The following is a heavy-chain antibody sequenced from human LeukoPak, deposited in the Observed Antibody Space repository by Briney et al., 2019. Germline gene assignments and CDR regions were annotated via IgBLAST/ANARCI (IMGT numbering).Heavy chain of an antibody. CDR3: ARAPPYSSSWWDAFDI. Sequence: GGSLRLSCAASGFTFSSYSMNWVRQAPGKGLEWVSYISSSSSTIYYADSVKGRFTISRDNAKNSLYLQMNSLRAEDTAVYYCARAPPYSSSWWDAFDIWGQGTMVTVSS. CDR1: GFTFSSYS. CDR2: ISSSSSTI. V-gene: IGHV3-48*01. J-gene: IGHJ3*02. D-gene: IGHD6-13*01.